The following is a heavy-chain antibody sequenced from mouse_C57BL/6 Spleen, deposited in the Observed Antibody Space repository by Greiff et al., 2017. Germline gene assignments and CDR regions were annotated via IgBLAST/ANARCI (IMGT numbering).Heavy chain of an antibody. CDR1: GYAFSSYW. J-gene: IGHJ4*01. D-gene: IGHD1-1*01. Sequence: QVQLQQSGAELVKPGASVTISCKASGYAFSSYWMNWVKQRPGRGLEWIGQIYPGDGDTTYNGKFKGKATLTADKSSSTAYMQLSSLTSEDSAVYFCAREVYYYGSRYAMDYWGQGTSVTVAS. V-gene: IGHV1-80*01. CDR3: AREVYYYGSRYAMDY. CDR2: IYPGDGDT.